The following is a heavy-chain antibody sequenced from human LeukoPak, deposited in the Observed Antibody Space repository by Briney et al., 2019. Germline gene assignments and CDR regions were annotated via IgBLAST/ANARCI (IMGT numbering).Heavy chain of an antibody. CDR2: TWYDGSNK. Sequence: PGGSLRLSCAASGFTFSSYGMHWVRQAPGKGLEWVAVTWYDGSNKYYADSVKGRFTISRDNSKNTLYLQMNSLRAEDTAVYYCASAPYYYYDSSGLPQGGYFDLWGRGTLVTVSS. D-gene: IGHD3-22*01. V-gene: IGHV3-33*01. CDR3: ASAPYYYYDSSGLPQGGYFDL. CDR1: GFTFSSYG. J-gene: IGHJ2*01.